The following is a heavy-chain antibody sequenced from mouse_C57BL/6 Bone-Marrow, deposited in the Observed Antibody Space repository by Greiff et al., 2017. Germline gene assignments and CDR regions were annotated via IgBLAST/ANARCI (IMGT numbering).Heavy chain of an antibody. CDR1: GYTFTSYW. Sequence: VQLKQFGTVLARPGASVKMSCKTSGYTFTSYWMHWVKQRPGQGLEWIGAIYPGNSDTSYNQKFKGKAKLTAVTSASTAYMELSSLTNEDSAVYYCTWYYYGRWYFDVWGTGTTVTVSS. CDR3: TWYYYGRWYFDV. D-gene: IGHD1-1*01. J-gene: IGHJ1*03. CDR2: IYPGNSDT. V-gene: IGHV1-5*01.